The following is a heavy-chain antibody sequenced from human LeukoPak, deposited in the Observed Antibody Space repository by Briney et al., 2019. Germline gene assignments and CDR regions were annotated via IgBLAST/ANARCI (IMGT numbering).Heavy chain of an antibody. J-gene: IGHJ6*03. V-gene: IGHV4-34*01. CDR3: ARGSPPSYYYYYYMDV. CDR2: INHSGST. Sequence: SETLSLTCAVYGGSFSGYYWSWIRQPPAKGLEWIGEINHSGSTNYNPSLKSRVTISVDTSKSQFSLKLSSVTAADTAVYYCARGSPPSYYYYYYMDVWGKGTTVTVSS. CDR1: GGSFSGYY.